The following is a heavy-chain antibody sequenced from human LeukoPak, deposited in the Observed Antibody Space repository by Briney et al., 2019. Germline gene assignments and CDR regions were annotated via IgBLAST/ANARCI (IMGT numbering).Heavy chain of an antibody. CDR1: GGTFSSYA. D-gene: IGHD3-9*01. CDR2: IIPRLDIA. J-gene: IGHJ4*02. Sequence: ASVKVSCKASGGTFSSYAISWVRQAPGQGLEWMGRIIPRLDIANSAQSFQGRVTITADKSTSKAYMELSSLRSDDTAVYYCAREWYDILTGYQGFQLDYWGQGSLVTVSS. CDR3: AREWYDILTGYQGFQLDY. V-gene: IGHV1-69*04.